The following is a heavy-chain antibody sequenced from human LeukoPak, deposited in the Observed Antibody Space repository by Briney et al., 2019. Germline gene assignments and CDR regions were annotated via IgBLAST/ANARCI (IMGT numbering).Heavy chain of an antibody. CDR1: GGSISSSSYY. Sequence: PPETLSLTCTVSGGSISSSSYYWGWIRQPPGKGLEWIGSIYYSGSTYYNPSLKSRVTISVDTSKNQFSLKLSSVTAADTAVYYCARPRAAAAFGYWGQGTLVTVSS. J-gene: IGHJ4*02. V-gene: IGHV4-39*01. CDR3: ARPRAAAAFGY. CDR2: IYYSGST. D-gene: IGHD6-13*01.